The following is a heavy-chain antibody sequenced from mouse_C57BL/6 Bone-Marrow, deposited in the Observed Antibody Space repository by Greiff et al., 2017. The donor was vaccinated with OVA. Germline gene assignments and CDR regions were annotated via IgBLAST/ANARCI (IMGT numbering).Heavy chain of an antibody. CDR2: IDPETGGT. V-gene: IGHV1-15*01. CDR3: TPVWSFDV. Sequence: QVQLKESGAELVRPGASVTLSCKASGYTFTDYEMHWVKQTPVHGLEWIGAIDPETGGTAYNQKFKGKAILTADKSSSTAYMELRSLTSEDSAVYYCTPVWSFDVWGTGTTVTVSS. CDR1: GYTFTDYE. J-gene: IGHJ1*03.